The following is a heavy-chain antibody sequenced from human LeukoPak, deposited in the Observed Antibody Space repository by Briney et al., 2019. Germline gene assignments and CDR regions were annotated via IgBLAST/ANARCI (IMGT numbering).Heavy chain of an antibody. CDR1: GYTFTGYY. CDR3: ASLKNSYDSSGYLVTDAFDI. Sequence: ASVKVSCKASGYTFTGYYMHWVRQAPGQGLEWMGWISAYNGNTNYEQKLQGRVTMTTDTSTSTAYMELRSLRSDDTAVYYCASLKNSYDSSGYLVTDAFDIWGQGTMVTVSS. V-gene: IGHV1-18*04. J-gene: IGHJ3*02. CDR2: ISAYNGNT. D-gene: IGHD3-22*01.